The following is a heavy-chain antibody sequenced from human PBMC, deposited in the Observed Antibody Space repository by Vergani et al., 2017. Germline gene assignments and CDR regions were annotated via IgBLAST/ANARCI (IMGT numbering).Heavy chain of an antibody. D-gene: IGHD3-16*01. CDR1: GFPFSAYG. CDR3: AKELAYDPPNS. V-gene: IGHV3-30*18. Sequence: QVQLVESGGGVVQPGGSLRLPCAASGFPFSAYGMHWVRQAPGKGLEWVAYISDDERNKYYRDSVKGRFTISRDISKNTVYLQMNSLRTEDTALYYCAKELAYDPPNSWGQGTLVIVSS. CDR2: ISDDERNK. J-gene: IGHJ4*02.